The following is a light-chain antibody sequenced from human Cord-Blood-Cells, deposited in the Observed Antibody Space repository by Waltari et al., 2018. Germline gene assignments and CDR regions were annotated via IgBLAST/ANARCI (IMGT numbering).Light chain of an antibody. V-gene: IGKV3-11*01. Sequence: EIVWTQSPATLSLSPGERATLSCRASQSVSSDLAWYQQKPGQAPRLLIYDASNRATGIPARFSGSGSGTDFTLTISSLEPEDFAVYYCQQRSNWPTFGQGTRLEIK. CDR1: QSVSSD. CDR2: DAS. CDR3: QQRSNWPT. J-gene: IGKJ5*01.